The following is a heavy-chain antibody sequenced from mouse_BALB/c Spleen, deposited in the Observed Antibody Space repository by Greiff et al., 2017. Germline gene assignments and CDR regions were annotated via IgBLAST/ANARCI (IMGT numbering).Heavy chain of an antibody. Sequence: EVKLVESGGGLVQPGGSLKLSCAASGFAFSSYDMSWVRQTPEKRLEWVAYISSGGGSTYYPDTVKGRFTISRDNAKNTLYLQMSSLKSEDTAMYYCARQDYGNWFAYWGQGTLVTVSA. V-gene: IGHV5-12-1*01. CDR3: ARQDYGNWFAY. CDR2: ISSGGGST. J-gene: IGHJ3*01. CDR1: GFAFSSYD. D-gene: IGHD2-1*01.